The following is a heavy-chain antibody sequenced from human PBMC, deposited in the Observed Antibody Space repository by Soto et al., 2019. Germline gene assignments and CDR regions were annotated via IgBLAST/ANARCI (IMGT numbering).Heavy chain of an antibody. D-gene: IGHD6-19*01. CDR2: IYYSGNT. V-gene: IGHV4-61*08. Sequence: PSETLSLTCTVSGGSISSGDYYWSWIRQPPGKGLEWIGYIYYSGNTNYNPSLKSRVTISGDTSKNQFSLRLSSVTAADTAVYYCARAVGDPLYYLDYWGQGTLVTVSS. CDR3: ARAVGDPLYYLDY. CDR1: GGSISSGDYY. J-gene: IGHJ4*02.